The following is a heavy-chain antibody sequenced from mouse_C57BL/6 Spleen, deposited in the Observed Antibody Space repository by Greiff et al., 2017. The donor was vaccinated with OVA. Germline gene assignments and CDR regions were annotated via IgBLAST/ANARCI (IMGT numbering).Heavy chain of an antibody. V-gene: IGHV1-64*01. D-gene: IGHD1-1*01. CDR3: ANYGSSYGAMDY. CDR1: GYSFTSYW. Sequence: QVQLQQPGAELVKPGASVKLSCKASGYSFTSYWMHWVKQRPGQGLEWIGMIHPNSGSTKYNEKFKSKATLTVDKSSRTAYMQLSNLTSEDSAVYDGANYGSSYGAMDYWGQGTSVTVSS. J-gene: IGHJ4*01. CDR2: IHPNSGST.